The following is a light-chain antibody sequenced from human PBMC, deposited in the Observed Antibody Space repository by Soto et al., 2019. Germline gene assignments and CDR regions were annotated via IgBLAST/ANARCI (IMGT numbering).Light chain of an antibody. V-gene: IGLV1-47*01. J-gene: IGLJ2*01. CDR1: SSNIGSNY. Sequence: QSVLTQPPSASGTPGQRVTISCSGSSSNIGSNYVYWYQQLPGTAPKLLIYRNNQRPSGVPDRFSGSKSGTSASLAISGLRAEDEADYDCAAWDESLSGPVVFGGGTKLTVL. CDR2: RNN. CDR3: AAWDESLSGPVV.